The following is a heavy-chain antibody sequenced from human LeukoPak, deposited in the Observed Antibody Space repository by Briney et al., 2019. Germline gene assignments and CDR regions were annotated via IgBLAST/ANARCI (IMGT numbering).Heavy chain of an antibody. CDR3: ARDSLLLWFGETYGMDV. Sequence: SETLSLTCTVSGGSISSGGYYWSWIRQHPGKGLEWIGYIYYSGSTCYNPSLKSRVTISVDTSKNQFSLKLSSVTAADTAVYYCARDSLLLWFGETYGMDVWGQGTTVTVSS. V-gene: IGHV4-31*03. CDR2: IYYSGST. CDR1: GGSISSGGYY. J-gene: IGHJ6*02. D-gene: IGHD3-10*01.